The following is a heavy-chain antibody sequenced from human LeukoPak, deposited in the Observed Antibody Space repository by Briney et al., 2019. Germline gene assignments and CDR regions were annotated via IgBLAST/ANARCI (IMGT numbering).Heavy chain of an antibody. CDR3: ARVGDVLLWFGESRDYYGMDV. CDR1: GFTFSSYG. CDR2: IWYDGSNK. J-gene: IGHJ6*04. Sequence: GGSLRLSCAASGFTFSSYGMHWVRQAPGKGLEWVAVIWYDGSNKYYADSVKGRFTISRDNSKNTLYLQMNSLRAEDTAVYYCARVGDVLLWFGESRDYYGMDVWGKGTTVTVSS. D-gene: IGHD3-10*01. V-gene: IGHV3-33*01.